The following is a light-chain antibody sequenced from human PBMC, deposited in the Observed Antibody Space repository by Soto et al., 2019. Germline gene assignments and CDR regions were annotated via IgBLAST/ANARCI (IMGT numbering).Light chain of an antibody. J-gene: IGKJ1*01. CDR2: GSS. V-gene: IGKV1-17*01. Sequence: DIQMTQSPSSLSASVGDRVTITCRASQAIRNDLAWYQQKPGRAPKRLIYGSSSLQSGVPSRFSGRGSVTEFTLTISSLQPEDFATYYCLQHNVFPRTFGQGTKVEIK. CDR1: QAIRND. CDR3: LQHNVFPRT.